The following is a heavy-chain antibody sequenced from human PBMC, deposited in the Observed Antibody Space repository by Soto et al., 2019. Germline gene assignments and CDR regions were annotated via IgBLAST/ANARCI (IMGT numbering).Heavy chain of an antibody. CDR1: GFTFSSDG. D-gene: IGHD3-22*01. CDR3: AFWGGYYDSSGYYSAEYFQH. CDR2: ISYDGSNK. V-gene: IGHV3-30*03. Sequence: GGSLRLSCAASGFTFSSDGMHWVRQARGKGLEWVAVISYDGSNKYYADSVKGRFTISRDNSKNTLYLQMNSLRAEDTAVYYCAFWGGYYDSSGYYSAEYFQHWGQGTLVTVSS. J-gene: IGHJ1*01.